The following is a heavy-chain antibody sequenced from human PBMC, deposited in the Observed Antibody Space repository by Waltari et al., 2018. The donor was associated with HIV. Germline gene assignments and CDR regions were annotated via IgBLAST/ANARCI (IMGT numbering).Heavy chain of an antibody. Sequence: QVKLQESGPGLVKPSETLSLACAVSGYSISSGWYWGWIRQPPGQGLEWIASFYRSGDTYYNPSLKSRVTISLDASKNQFSLKLSSVTAAGTALYYCATSKAMVMFDYWGLGALVTVSS. CDR3: ATSKAMVMFDY. CDR2: FYRSGDT. D-gene: IGHD5-18*01. V-gene: IGHV4-38-2*01. J-gene: IGHJ4*02. CDR1: GYSISSGWY.